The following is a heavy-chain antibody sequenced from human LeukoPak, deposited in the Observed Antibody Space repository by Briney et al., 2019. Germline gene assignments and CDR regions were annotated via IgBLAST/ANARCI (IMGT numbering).Heavy chain of an antibody. J-gene: IGHJ4*02. CDR3: ARSRAPSGTDCTN. CDR1: GYTFSSYD. V-gene: IGHV1-8*01. Sequence: GASVKVSCKASGYTFSSYDINWVRQATGQGLEWMGWMNPNSGNTAYSQKFQGRVTMTRNTSISTAFMELSSLRSEDTAVYYCARSRAPSGTDCTNWGQGTLVTVSS. CDR2: MNPNSGNT. D-gene: IGHD6-13*01.